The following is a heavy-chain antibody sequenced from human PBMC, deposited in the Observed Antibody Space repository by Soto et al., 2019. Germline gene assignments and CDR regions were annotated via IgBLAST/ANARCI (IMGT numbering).Heavy chain of an antibody. CDR3: ARRYCSGGNCPIDY. J-gene: IGHJ4*02. CDR2: IYYSGST. V-gene: IGHV4-59*08. CDR1: GGSISSYY. Sequence: PSETLSLTCTVSGGSISSYYWSWIRQPPGKGLEWVGYIYYSGSTNYNPSLKSRVTISVDTSKNQFSLKLSSVTAADTAVYYCARRYCSGGNCPIDYWGQGTLVTVSS. D-gene: IGHD2-15*01.